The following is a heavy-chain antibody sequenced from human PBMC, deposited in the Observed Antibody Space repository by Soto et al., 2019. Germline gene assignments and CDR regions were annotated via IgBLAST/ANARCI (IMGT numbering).Heavy chain of an antibody. CDR2: IFFNGIT. Sequence: SETLSLTCVVSGDSISYGPYFWTWIRQPPGKGLEWVGYIFFNGITYYSPSLKSRLTISVDTAKNNFSLSLTSVTAADTAIYYCARESGITGTRAFSHWGQGILVTVSS. V-gene: IGHV4-31*11. J-gene: IGHJ4*02. D-gene: IGHD1-20*01. CDR1: GDSISYGPYF. CDR3: ARESGITGTRAFSH.